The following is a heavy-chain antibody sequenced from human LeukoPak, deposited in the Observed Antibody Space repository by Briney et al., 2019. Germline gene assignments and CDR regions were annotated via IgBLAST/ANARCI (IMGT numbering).Heavy chain of an antibody. Sequence: GGSLRLSCAASGFTFSSYAMSWVRQAPGKGLEWVSAISGSGGSTYYADSVKGRFTISRDNSKNTLYLQMNSLRAEDTAVYYCARDLYYYDSSGYYHKDYWGQGTLVTVSS. CDR2: ISGSGGST. V-gene: IGHV3-23*01. J-gene: IGHJ4*02. D-gene: IGHD3-22*01. CDR3: ARDLYYYDSSGYYHKDY. CDR1: GFTFSSYA.